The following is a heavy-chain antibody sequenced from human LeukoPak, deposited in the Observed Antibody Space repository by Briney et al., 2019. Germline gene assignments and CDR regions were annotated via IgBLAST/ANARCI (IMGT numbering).Heavy chain of an antibody. CDR3: AKVMKGSERLTMVRGVIIKTAGLYYMDV. Sequence: GGSLRLSCAASGFTLSSYAMSWVRQAPGKGLEWVSSISASGGTTNYADSVKGRFTISRDNSKNTAYLQMSSLRAEDTAVYYCAKVMKGSERLTMVRGVIIKTAGLYYMDVWGKGTTVTVSS. D-gene: IGHD3-10*01. J-gene: IGHJ6*03. V-gene: IGHV3-23*01. CDR1: GFTLSSYA. CDR2: ISASGGTT.